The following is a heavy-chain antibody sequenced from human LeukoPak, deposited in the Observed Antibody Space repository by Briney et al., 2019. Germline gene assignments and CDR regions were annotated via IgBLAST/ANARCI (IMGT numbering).Heavy chain of an antibody. CDR3: ARPYYYDSRIDP. CDR2: MYYSGST. Sequence: SETLSLTCTVSGGSISSGDYYWSWIRQPPGKGLEWIAYMYYSGSTYYNPSLKSRVTMSADTSKNQLSLKLSSVTAADTAVYYCARPYYYDSRIDPWGQRILVTVSS. D-gene: IGHD3-22*01. V-gene: IGHV4-30-4*01. CDR1: GGSISSGDYY. J-gene: IGHJ5*02.